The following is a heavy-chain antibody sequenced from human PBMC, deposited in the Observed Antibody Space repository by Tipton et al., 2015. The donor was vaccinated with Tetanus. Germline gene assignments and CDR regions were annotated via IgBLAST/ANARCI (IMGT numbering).Heavy chain of an antibody. V-gene: IGHV4-59*01. J-gene: IGHJ6*02. CDR1: GGSISSYY. D-gene: IGHD6-19*01. Sequence: LRLSCTVSGGSISSYYWSWIRQPPGKGLEWIGYIYFSGHTKYNPSFKSRVTFSLDTSQNQISLQLTSVTAADTAVYYCARHSGWYNFFNGVDVWGLGTTVTVSS. CDR2: IYFSGHT. CDR3: ARHSGWYNFFNGVDV.